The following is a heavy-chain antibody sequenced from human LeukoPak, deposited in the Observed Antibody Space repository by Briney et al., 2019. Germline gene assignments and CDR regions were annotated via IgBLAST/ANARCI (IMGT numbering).Heavy chain of an antibody. CDR2: IYHSGST. D-gene: IGHD4/OR15-4a*01. Sequence: TLSLTCAVSGGSISSGGYSWSWIRQPPGKGLEWIGYIYHSGSTYYNPSLKSRVTISVDRSKNQFSLKLSSVTAADTAVYYCAREGARGPYYFDHWGQGTLVTVSS. CDR1: GGSISSGGYS. J-gene: IGHJ4*02. V-gene: IGHV4-30-2*01. CDR3: AREGARGPYYFDH.